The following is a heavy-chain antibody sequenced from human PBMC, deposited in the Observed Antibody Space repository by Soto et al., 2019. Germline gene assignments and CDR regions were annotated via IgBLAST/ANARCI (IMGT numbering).Heavy chain of an antibody. CDR2: ISAYNGDT. Sequence: ASVKVSCKASGYTFRSYGISWVRKAPGQGLEWVGWISAYNGDTHYAPKFQDRITLTTETSTDTAYMELRGLRLDDTAVYYCARDWSRYYDNSGLIWFYWGQGSLVTVSS. D-gene: IGHD3-22*01. CDR3: ARDWSRYYDNSGLIWFY. J-gene: IGHJ4*02. CDR1: GYTFRSYG. V-gene: IGHV1-18*04.